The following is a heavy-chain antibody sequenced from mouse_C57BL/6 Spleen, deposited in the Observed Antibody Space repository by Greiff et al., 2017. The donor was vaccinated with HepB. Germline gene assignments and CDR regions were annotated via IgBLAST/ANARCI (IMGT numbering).Heavy chain of an antibody. V-gene: IGHV1-55*01. Sequence: QVQLQQPGAELVKPGASVKLSCKASGYTFTSYWITWVKQRPGQGLEWIGDIYPGSGSTNYNEKFKSKATLTVDTSSSTAYMQLSSLTSEDSAVYYCAKYYYGSGCGCYFDVWGTGTTLTVSS. CDR3: AKYYYGSGCGCYFDV. CDR2: IYPGSGST. J-gene: IGHJ1*03. CDR1: GYTFTSYW. D-gene: IGHD1-1*01.